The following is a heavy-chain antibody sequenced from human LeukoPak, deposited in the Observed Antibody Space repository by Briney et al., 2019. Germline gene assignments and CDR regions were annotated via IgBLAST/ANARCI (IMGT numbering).Heavy chain of an antibody. Sequence: SGGSLRLSCTASGLSLNSYAMSWVRQGPGKGVEWVSASSSSDDGKLYAESVRGRFTISRDTSKNTVYLQMNSLRVEDAGVYYCAKAPVTSCRGAFCYPFDYWGHGTLVTVSS. D-gene: IGHD2-21*01. CDR3: AKAPVTSCRGAFCYPFDY. CDR1: GLSLNSYA. J-gene: IGHJ4*01. V-gene: IGHV3-23*01. CDR2: SSSSDDGK.